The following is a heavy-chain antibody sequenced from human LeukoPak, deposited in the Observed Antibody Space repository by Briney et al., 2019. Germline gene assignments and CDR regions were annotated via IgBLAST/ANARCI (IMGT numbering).Heavy chain of an antibody. J-gene: IGHJ4*02. Sequence: SETLSLTCAVYGGSFSGYYWSWTRQPPGKGLEWIGEINHGGSTNYNPSLKSRVTISVDTSKNQFSLKLSSVTAADTAVYYCARRRLDYCSSTSCYNFDYWGQGTLVTVSS. V-gene: IGHV4-34*01. CDR2: INHGGST. CDR1: GGSFSGYY. CDR3: ARRRLDYCSSTSCYNFDY. D-gene: IGHD2-2*01.